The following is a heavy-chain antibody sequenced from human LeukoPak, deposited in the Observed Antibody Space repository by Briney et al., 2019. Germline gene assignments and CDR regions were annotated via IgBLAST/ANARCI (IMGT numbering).Heavy chain of an antibody. J-gene: IGHJ4*02. CDR3: ARQGRDSSGYNS. Sequence: SETLSLTCTVSGGSISSSSYYWSWIRQPPGKGLEWIGYIYYSGSTNYNPSLKSRVTISVDTSKNQFSLKLSSVTAADTAVYYCARQGRDSSGYNSWGQGTLVTVSS. D-gene: IGHD3-22*01. V-gene: IGHV4-61*05. CDR1: GGSISSSSYY. CDR2: IYYSGST.